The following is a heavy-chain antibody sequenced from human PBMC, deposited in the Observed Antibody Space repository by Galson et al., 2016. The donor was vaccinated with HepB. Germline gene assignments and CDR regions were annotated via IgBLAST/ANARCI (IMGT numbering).Heavy chain of an antibody. J-gene: IGHJ4*02. CDR3: ARERGYCSSTSCYHSSKRPGGYFDF. D-gene: IGHD2-2*01. V-gene: IGHV3-33*01. Sequence: SLRLSCAASRFTFSTFGMHWVRQAPGKGLEWVAVIWFDGSYKYYTDSVKGRFTISRDNSKNTLYLQMNSLRAEDTAVYYCARERGYCSSTSCYHSSKRPGGYFDFWGQGTLVTVSS. CDR2: IWFDGSYK. CDR1: RFTFSTFG.